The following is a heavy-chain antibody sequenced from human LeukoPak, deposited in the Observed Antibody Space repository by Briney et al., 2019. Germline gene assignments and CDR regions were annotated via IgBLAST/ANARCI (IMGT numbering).Heavy chain of an antibody. CDR1: GGSFSGYY. J-gene: IGHJ6*03. D-gene: IGHD3-3*01. CDR2: INHSGST. CDR3: ARGVDYDFWSGSYYYYYMDV. V-gene: IGHV4-34*01. Sequence: NSSETLSLTCAVYGGSFSGYYWSWIRQPPGKGLEWIGEINHSGSTNYNPSLKSRVTISVDTPKNQFSLKLSSVTAADTAVYYCARGVDYDFWSGSYYYYYMDVWGKGTTVTVSS.